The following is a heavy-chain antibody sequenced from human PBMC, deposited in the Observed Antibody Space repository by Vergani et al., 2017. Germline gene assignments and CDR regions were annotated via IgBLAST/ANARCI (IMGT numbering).Heavy chain of an antibody. CDR3: ARVDYGVLTGYRY. D-gene: IGHD3-9*01. Sequence: QVQVVQSGAEVKKSGASVKVSCKTSGYTFSNYYMHWVRQAPGQGLEWMGIINPSGGHTNYAQKFQGRVTMTRDTSTSTVYRELSSLISEDTAIYYCARVDYGVLTGYRYWGQGTLVTVSA. CDR1: GYTFSNYY. J-gene: IGHJ4*02. CDR2: INPSGGHT. V-gene: IGHV1-46*03.